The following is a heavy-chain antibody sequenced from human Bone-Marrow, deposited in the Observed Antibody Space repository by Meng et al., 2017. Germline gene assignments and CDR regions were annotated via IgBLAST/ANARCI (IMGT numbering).Heavy chain of an antibody. V-gene: IGHV1-69*13. CDR2: IIPIFGTA. Sequence: SVKVSCKASGGTFSSYAISWVRQAPGQGLEWMGGIIPIFGTANYAQKFQGRVTITADESTSTAYMELSSLRSEDTAVYYCAREGYDYVWRSYYFDYWGQGTQVTVSS. CDR3: AREGYDYVWRSYYFDY. J-gene: IGHJ4*01. D-gene: IGHD3-16*01. CDR1: GGTFSSYA.